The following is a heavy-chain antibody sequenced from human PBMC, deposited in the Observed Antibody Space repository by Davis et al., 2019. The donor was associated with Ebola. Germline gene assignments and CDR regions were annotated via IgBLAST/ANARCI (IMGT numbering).Heavy chain of an antibody. CDR3: ARGPAYSGIDY. J-gene: IGHJ4*02. Sequence: SETLSLTCAVYGRSFSGYYWSWIRQPPGKGLEWIGEINHSGSTNYNPSLKSRVTISVDTSKNQFSLKLSSVTAADTAVYYCARGPAYSGIDYWGQGTLVTVSS. CDR2: INHSGST. CDR1: GRSFSGYY. D-gene: IGHD1-26*01. V-gene: IGHV4-34*01.